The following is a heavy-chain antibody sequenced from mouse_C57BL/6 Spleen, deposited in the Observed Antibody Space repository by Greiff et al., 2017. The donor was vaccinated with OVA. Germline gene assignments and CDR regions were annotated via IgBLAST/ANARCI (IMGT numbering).Heavy chain of an antibody. Sequence: EVQLVESGPGLVKPSQSLSLTCSVTGYSITSGYYWNWIRQFPGNKLEWMGYISYDGSNNYNPSLKNRISITRDTSKNQFFLKLNSVTTEDTATYYCASDAYWGQGTLVTVSA. CDR2: ISYDGSN. CDR1: GYSITSGYY. CDR3: ASDAY. V-gene: IGHV3-6*01. J-gene: IGHJ3*01.